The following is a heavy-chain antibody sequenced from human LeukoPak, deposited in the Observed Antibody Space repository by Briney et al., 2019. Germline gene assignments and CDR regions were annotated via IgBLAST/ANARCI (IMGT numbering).Heavy chain of an antibody. V-gene: IGHV4-59*01. J-gene: IGHJ4*02. Sequence: SETLSLTCTVSGDSISSFWWSWIRQPPGKGLEWIGCIHYRAGTKYHPSFKSRVVMSVETSKNQFSLKLTSATAADSAVYYCARDLELERDRWNYFESWGQGTLVTVSS. CDR3: ARDLELERDRWNYFES. D-gene: IGHD1-1*01. CDR1: GDSISSFW. CDR2: IHYRAGT.